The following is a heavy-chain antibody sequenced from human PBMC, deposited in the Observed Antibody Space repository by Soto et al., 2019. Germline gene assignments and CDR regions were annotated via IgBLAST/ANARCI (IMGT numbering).Heavy chain of an antibody. CDR1: GGSISSYC. V-gene: IGHV4-59*04. D-gene: IGHD2-21*01. CDR2: IYHSGST. Sequence: PSETLSLTCTVSGGSISSYCWSWIRHPPGKGMGWIWYIYHSGSTYYNPSLKSRLTMSVDTSKIQFSLKLSSVTAADTAVYYCARQGRAASCGSVLYGLDVWGQGTTVTVSS. CDR3: ARQGRAASCGSVLYGLDV. J-gene: IGHJ6*02.